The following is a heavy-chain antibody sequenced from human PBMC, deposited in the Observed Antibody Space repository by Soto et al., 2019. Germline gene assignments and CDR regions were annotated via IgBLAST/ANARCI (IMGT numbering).Heavy chain of an antibody. CDR3: ARDKITGLFDY. J-gene: IGHJ4*02. CDR2: INPGGST. V-gene: IGHV4-34*01. D-gene: IGHD2-8*02. Sequence: SETLSLTCAGYGRRPSRYYCTWIRQPPGTGLEWIGEINPGGSTYYNPSLKSRVTISVDTSKNQFSLKLTSVTAADTAVYYCARDKITGLFDYWGQGTLVTVS. CDR1: GRRPSRYY.